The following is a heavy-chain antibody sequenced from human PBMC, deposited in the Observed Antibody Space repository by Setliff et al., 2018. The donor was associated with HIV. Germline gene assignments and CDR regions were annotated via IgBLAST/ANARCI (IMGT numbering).Heavy chain of an antibody. D-gene: IGHD3-10*01. CDR3: ARDREESLWFGDLHYMDV. CDR2: ISSDGSNK. J-gene: IGHJ6*03. CDR1: GFTFSRYG. Sequence: PGGSLRLSCAASGFTFSRYGMHWVRQAPGKGLEWVALISSDGSNKHYADSVKGRFTISRDNFKNTLYVEMNSLRVEDMAACYCARDREESLWFGDLHYMDVWGKGTTVTVSS. V-gene: IGHV3-33*01.